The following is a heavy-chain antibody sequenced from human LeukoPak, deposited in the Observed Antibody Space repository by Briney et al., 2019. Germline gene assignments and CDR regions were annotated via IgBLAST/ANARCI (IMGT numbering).Heavy chain of an antibody. Sequence: PSETLSLTCTVSGGSISSYYWSWIRQPPGKGLEWIGYIYYSGSTNYNPSLKSRVTISVDTSKNQFSLKLSSVTAADTAVYYCARANSGSYLPFDYWGQGTLVTVSS. CDR3: ARANSGSYLPFDY. CDR2: IYYSGST. J-gene: IGHJ4*02. V-gene: IGHV4-59*12. CDR1: GGSISSYY. D-gene: IGHD1-26*01.